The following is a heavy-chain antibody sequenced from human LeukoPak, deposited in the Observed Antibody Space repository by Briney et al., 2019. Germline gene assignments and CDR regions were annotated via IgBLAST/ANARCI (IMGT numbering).Heavy chain of an antibody. CDR3: ASTAANTLEAFDI. CDR2: IYPGDSDT. J-gene: IGHJ3*02. CDR1: GYSFTSYW. V-gene: IGHV5-51*01. Sequence: GESLKISCKGSGYSFTSYWIGWVRQMPGKGLEWMGIIYPGDSDTRYSPSFQGQVTISADKSISTAYLQWSSLKASDSAMYYCASTAANTLEAFDIWGQGTMVTVSS. D-gene: IGHD2-2*01.